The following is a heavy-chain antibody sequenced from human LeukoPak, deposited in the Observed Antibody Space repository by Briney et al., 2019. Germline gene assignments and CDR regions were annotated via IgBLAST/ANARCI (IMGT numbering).Heavy chain of an antibody. Sequence: PGGSLRLSCAASGFTFSDYYMSWIRQAPGKGLEWVSYISSSGSTIYYVDSVKGRFTISSDNAKNSLYLQMNSLRAEDTAVYYCARDLLIARSGPQLGFGYDYWGQGTLVTVSS. CDR3: ARDLLIARSGPQLGFGYDY. J-gene: IGHJ4*02. D-gene: IGHD6-13*01. CDR1: GFTFSDYY. V-gene: IGHV3-11*01. CDR2: ISSSGSTI.